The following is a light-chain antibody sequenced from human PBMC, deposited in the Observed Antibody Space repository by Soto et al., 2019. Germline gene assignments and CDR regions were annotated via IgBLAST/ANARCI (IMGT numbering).Light chain of an antibody. V-gene: IGLV2-14*01. CDR2: EVS. CDR1: SSDVSGYNY. Sequence: QSALTQPASVSGSPGQSITISCTGTSSDVSGYNYVSWYQQHPGTAPKLMIYEVSNRPSGVSNRFSGSKSGNTASLTISGLQAEDEADYYCSSYTSSSIVFGTGTKVTVL. CDR3: SSYTSSSIV. J-gene: IGLJ1*01.